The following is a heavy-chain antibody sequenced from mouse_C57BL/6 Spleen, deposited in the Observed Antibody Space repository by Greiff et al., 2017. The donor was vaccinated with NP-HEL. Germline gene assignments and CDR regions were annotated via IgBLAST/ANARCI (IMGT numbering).Heavy chain of an antibody. CDR1: GFTFSSYT. Sequence: EVKLEESGGGLVKPGGSLKLSCAASGFTFSSYTMSWVRQTPEKRLEWVATISGGGGNTYYPDSVKGRFTISRDNAKNTLYLQMRSLRSEDTAWYYCARQRGGYDYDVNYFDYWGQGTTLTVSS. J-gene: IGHJ2*01. CDR3: ARQRGGYDYDVNYFDY. CDR2: ISGGGGNT. V-gene: IGHV5-9*01. D-gene: IGHD2-4*01.